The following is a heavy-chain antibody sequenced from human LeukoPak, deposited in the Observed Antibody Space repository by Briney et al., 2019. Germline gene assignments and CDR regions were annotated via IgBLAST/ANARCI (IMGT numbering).Heavy chain of an antibody. D-gene: IGHD3-22*01. V-gene: IGHV3-23*01. CDR1: GFTFSSYA. Sequence: GGSLRLSCAASGFTFSSYAMSWVRQAPGKGLEWVSTISGSGGSTYYADSVKGRFTISRDNSKNTLYLQMNSLRAEDTAVYYCAKENFYDRSGYWPGAFDIWGQGTMVTVSS. CDR3: AKENFYDRSGYWPGAFDI. J-gene: IGHJ3*02. CDR2: ISGSGGST.